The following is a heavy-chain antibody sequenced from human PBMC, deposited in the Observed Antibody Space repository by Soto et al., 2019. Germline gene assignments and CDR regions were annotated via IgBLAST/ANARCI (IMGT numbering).Heavy chain of an antibody. D-gene: IGHD3-16*01. CDR2: TSYDGSNK. Sequence: QVQLVESGGGVVQPGTSLRLSCVGSGFTFRSYVIHWVRQAPGKGLEWVALTSYDGSNKDYGYSVKGRFTISTDNSRNTVDLQMDSLRREDTALYFCARWGTTGGLDVWGQGTLVSVSS. CDR1: GFTFRSYV. J-gene: IGHJ1*01. V-gene: IGHV3-33*05. CDR3: ARWGTTGGLDV.